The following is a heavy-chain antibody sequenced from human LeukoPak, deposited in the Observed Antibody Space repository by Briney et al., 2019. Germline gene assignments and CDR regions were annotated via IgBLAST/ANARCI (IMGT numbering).Heavy chain of an antibody. CDR3: ARGRPHGNDY. J-gene: IGHJ4*02. V-gene: IGHV3-74*01. Sequence: GGSLRLSCAASGFTFSSYWMNWVRQAPGKGLVWVSRIASDGSSTTYTDSVKGRFSISRDNAKNTLYLQMNSLRVEDTAVYYCARGRPHGNDYWGQGTLVTVSS. CDR1: GFTFSSYW. D-gene: IGHD4-23*01. CDR2: IASDGSST.